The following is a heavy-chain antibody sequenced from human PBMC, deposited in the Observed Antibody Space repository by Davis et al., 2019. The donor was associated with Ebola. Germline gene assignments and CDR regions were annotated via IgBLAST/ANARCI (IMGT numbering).Heavy chain of an antibody. CDR3: ARKTRVYDYYGMDV. CDR2: INHSGST. Sequence: MPGGSLRLSCTVSGGSISSSPYYWSWIRPPPGKGLDWTGEINHSGSTNYNPSLKTRVTISVDTSKNQFSLKLSSVTAADTAVYYCARKTRVYDYYGMDVWGKGTTVTVSS. D-gene: IGHD6-13*01. J-gene: IGHJ6*04. CDR1: GGSISSSPYY. V-gene: IGHV4-39*01.